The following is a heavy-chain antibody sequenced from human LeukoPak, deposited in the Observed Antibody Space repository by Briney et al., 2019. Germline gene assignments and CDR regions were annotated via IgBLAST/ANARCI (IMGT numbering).Heavy chain of an antibody. CDR1: GFTFSTYS. CDR2: ISYDGSNK. Sequence: GGSLRLSCAASGFTFSTYSMCWVRQAPGKGLEWVTVISYDGSNKYYADSVKGRFTISRDNSKNTLYLQMNSLRAEDTAVYYCARGALGYSGYDQTFDYWAQGTLVTVSS. V-gene: IGHV3-30-3*01. D-gene: IGHD5-12*01. J-gene: IGHJ4*02. CDR3: ARGALGYSGYDQTFDY.